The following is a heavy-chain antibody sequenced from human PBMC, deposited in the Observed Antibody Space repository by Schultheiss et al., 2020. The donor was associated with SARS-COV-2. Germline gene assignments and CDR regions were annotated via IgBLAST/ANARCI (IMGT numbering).Heavy chain of an antibody. J-gene: IGHJ3*02. CDR2: IYYSGST. CDR3: ARRALGYCSGGSCYSAFDI. V-gene: IGHV4-59*01. Sequence: SETLSLTCTVSGGSISSYYWSWIRQPPGKGLEWIGYIYYSGSTNYNPSLKSRVTISVDKSKNQFSLKLSSVTAADTAVYYCARRALGYCSGGSCYSAFDIWGQGTMVTVSS. D-gene: IGHD2-15*01. CDR1: GGSISSYY.